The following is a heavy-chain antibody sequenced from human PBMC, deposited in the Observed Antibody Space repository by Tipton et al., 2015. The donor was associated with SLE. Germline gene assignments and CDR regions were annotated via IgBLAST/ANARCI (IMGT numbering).Heavy chain of an antibody. Sequence: QLVQSGGGVVQPGGSLRLSCAASGFTFDDYAMHWVRQAPGKGLEWVSLISGDGDTTYYADAVKGRFTISRDNSKHSLYLQMNSLRTEDTAFYYCTKAEGPYDYESSVHWGQGTQGTVSP. J-gene: IGHJ1*01. CDR1: GFTFDDYA. V-gene: IGHV3-43*02. CDR3: TKAEGPYDYESSVH. CDR2: ISGDGDTT. D-gene: IGHD3-22*01.